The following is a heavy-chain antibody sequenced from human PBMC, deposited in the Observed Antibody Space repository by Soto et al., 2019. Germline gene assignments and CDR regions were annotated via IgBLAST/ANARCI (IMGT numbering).Heavy chain of an antibody. CDR2: ISYDGSNK. D-gene: IGHD1-26*01. J-gene: IGHJ4*02. CDR3: ARDMTRIVGATNFDY. CDR1: GFTFSSYA. Sequence: TGGSLRLSCAASGFTFSSYAMHWVRQAPGKGLEWVAVISYDGSNKYYADSVKGRFTISRDNSKNTLYLQMNSLRAEDTAVYYCARDMTRIVGATNFDYWGQGTLVTVSS. V-gene: IGHV3-30-3*01.